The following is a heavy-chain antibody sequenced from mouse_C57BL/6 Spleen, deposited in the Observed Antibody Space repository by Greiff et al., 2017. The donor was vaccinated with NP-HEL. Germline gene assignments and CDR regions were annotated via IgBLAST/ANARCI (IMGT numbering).Heavy chain of an antibody. D-gene: IGHD3-2*02. CDR3: SIPPSPAQATFAY. Sequence: QVQLQQPGAELVKPGASVKVSCKASGYTFTSYWMHWVKQRPGQGLEWIGRINPSDSDTNYNQKFKGKATLTVDKSSSTAYMQLSSLTSEDSAVYDCSIPPSPAQATFAYWGKGTLVTVSA. CDR1: GYTFTSYW. CDR2: INPSDSDT. V-gene: IGHV1-74*01. J-gene: IGHJ3*01.